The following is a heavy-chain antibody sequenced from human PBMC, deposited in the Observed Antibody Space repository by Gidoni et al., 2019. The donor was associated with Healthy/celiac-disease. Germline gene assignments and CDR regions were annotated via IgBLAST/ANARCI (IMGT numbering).Heavy chain of an antibody. J-gene: IGHJ4*02. CDR3: ARVASSGWYVNS. CDR2: INHSGST. CDR1: GGSFSGYY. D-gene: IGHD6-19*01. Sequence: QVQLQQWGAGLLKPSETLSLTCAVYGGSFSGYYWSWIRQPPGKGLEWIGEINHSGSTNYKPSLKSRVTISVDTSKNQFSLKLSSVTAADTAVYYCARVASSGWYVNSWGQGTLVTVSS. V-gene: IGHV4-34*01.